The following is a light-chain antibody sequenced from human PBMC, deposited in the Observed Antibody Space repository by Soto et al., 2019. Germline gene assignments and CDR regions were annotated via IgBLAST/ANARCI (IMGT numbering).Light chain of an antibody. CDR3: QQYNSFPWT. V-gene: IGKV1-5*01. J-gene: IGKJ1*01. Sequence: DIQMTQSPSIVSASVGDRVTITCRASQTISSWLAWYQQRPGKAPKLLISDASTLESGVPSRFSGSASGREFTLTIRNLQPDDFATYYCQQYNSFPWTFGLGTKVDIK. CDR1: QTISSW. CDR2: DAS.